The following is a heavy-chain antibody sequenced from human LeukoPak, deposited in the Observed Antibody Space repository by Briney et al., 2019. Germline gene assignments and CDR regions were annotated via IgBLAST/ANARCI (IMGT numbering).Heavy chain of an antibody. CDR3: ARRGISSSLTPALDY. CDR2: IYYTGNT. D-gene: IGHD6-6*01. CDR1: GGSISSSSYY. V-gene: IGHV4-61*05. J-gene: IGHJ4*02. Sequence: PSETLSLTCTVSGGSISSSSYYWGWIRQPPGKGLEWIGYIYYTGNTNYNPSLKSRVTISVDTSKNQFSLKLSSVTAADTAVYYCARRGISSSLTPALDYWGQGTLVTVSS.